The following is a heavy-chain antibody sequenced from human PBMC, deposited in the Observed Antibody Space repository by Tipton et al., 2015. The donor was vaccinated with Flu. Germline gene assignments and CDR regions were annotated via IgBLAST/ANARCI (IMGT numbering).Heavy chain of an antibody. J-gene: IGHJ6*04. CDR3: ARERPFVDTAMVGRIV. V-gene: IGHV3-66*01. CDR2: IYSGGST. D-gene: IGHD5-18*01. CDR1: GFTVSSNY. Sequence: SLRLSCAASGFTVSSNYMSWVRQAPGKGLEWVSVIYSGGSTYYADSVKGRFTISRDNSKNTLYLQMNSLRAEDTAVYYCARERPFVDTAMVGRIVWGKGTTVTVSS.